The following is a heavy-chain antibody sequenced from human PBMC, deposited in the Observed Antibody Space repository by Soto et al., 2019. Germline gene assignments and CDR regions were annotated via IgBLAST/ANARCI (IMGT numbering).Heavy chain of an antibody. CDR3: ASRDYYGSGSYYTYYFDY. V-gene: IGHV4-39*01. D-gene: IGHD3-10*01. Sequence: SETLSLTCTVSGGSISSSSYYWGWIRQPPGKGLEWIGSIYYSGSTYYNPSLKSQVTISVDTSKNQYSLKLSSVTAADKAVYYCASRDYYGSGSYYTYYFDYWGQGTLVTVSS. J-gene: IGHJ4*02. CDR1: GGSISSSSYY. CDR2: IYYSGST.